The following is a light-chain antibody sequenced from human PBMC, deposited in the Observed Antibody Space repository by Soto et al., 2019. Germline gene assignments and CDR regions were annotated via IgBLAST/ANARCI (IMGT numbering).Light chain of an antibody. J-gene: IGKJ5*01. Sequence: MAMKQSPATLSVCTGARATLSCRAGQPLNNHVAWYQHKPGQAPRLLIYGASTRATGISARFSGSGSGTDFTLTISSLEPEDFAVYYCQQRSNWPPITFGQGTRLEIK. CDR3: QQRSNWPPIT. CDR2: GAS. V-gene: IGKV3-11*01. CDR1: QPLNNH.